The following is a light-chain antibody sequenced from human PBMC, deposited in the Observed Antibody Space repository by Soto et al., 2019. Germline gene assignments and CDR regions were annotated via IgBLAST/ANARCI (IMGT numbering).Light chain of an antibody. CDR3: NSWTSSTTQV. Sequence: QSVLTQPASVSGSRGQSITISCTGTSSDVGGYNFVSWYQQHPGKAPKLMIFEVNNRPSGVSNRFSGSKSGNTASLTISGLQAEDEADYYCNSWTSSTTQVLGGGTKLTVL. J-gene: IGLJ2*01. V-gene: IGLV2-14*01. CDR2: EVN. CDR1: SSDVGGYNF.